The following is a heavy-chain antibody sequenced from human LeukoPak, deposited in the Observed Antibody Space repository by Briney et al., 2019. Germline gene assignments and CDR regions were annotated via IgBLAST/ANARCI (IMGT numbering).Heavy chain of an antibody. CDR3: ARGYSSGFGN. V-gene: IGHV1-46*01. CDR2: INPSRGST. D-gene: IGHD6-19*01. J-gene: IGHJ4*02. Sequence: ASVKVSCKASGYSFTSHYIHWVRQAPGQGLEWMGIINPSRGSTSYAQKFQGRVTVTRDTSTSTVNMDLSSLGSEDTAVYYCARGYSSGFGNWGQGTLVTVSS. CDR1: GYSFTSHY.